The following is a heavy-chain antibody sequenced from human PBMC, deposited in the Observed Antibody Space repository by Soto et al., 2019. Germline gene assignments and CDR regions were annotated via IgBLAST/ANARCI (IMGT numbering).Heavy chain of an antibody. CDR1: GFSLSTSGVG. V-gene: IGHV2-5*02. Sequence: QITLKESGPPLVKPTQTLTLTCTFSGFSLSTSGVGVGWIRQPPGKALEWLALIYWDDDKRYSPSLKSRLTITKDTSKNQVVLTMTNMDPVDTATYYCAHSGQRYNWNYGNVPFDYWGQGTLVTVSS. D-gene: IGHD1-7*01. J-gene: IGHJ4*02. CDR2: IYWDDDK. CDR3: AHSGQRYNWNYGNVPFDY.